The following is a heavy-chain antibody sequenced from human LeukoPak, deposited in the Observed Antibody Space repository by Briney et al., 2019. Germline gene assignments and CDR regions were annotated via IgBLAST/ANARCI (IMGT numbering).Heavy chain of an antibody. V-gene: IGHV2-5*01. J-gene: IGHJ4*02. CDR2: VYWNDDK. CDR1: GFSLSTSGVG. Sequence: SGPTLVNPTQTLTLTCTFSGFSLSTSGVGVGWIRQPPGKALEWLALVYWNDDKRYSPSLKSRLTITKDTSKNQVVLTMTNMDPVDTATYYCALGGVDPAAKPGPTAFDYWGQGTLVTVSS. CDR3: ALGGVDPAAKPGPTAFDY. D-gene: IGHD2-2*01.